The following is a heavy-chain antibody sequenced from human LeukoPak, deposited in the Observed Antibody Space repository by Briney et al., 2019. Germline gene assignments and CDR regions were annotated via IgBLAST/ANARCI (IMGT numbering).Heavy chain of an antibody. D-gene: IGHD1-26*01. CDR3: TKFSLRGTYSFDH. V-gene: IGHV3-21*04. CDR1: GFTFSSYS. Sequence: PGGSLRLSCAASGFTFSSYSMNWVRQAPGKGLEWVSSISSSSSYIYYADSVKGRFTISRDNSKNTLYLQINSLRDEDTAVYYCTKFSLRGTYSFDHWGQGTLVTVSS. CDR2: ISSSSSYI. J-gene: IGHJ4*02.